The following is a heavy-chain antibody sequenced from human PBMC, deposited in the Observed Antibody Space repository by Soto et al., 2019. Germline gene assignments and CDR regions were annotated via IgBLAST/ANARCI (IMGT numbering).Heavy chain of an antibody. D-gene: IGHD6-6*01. CDR3: ARQAARNYIDS. J-gene: IGHJ4*02. CDR1: GFTFSDYS. CDR2: IDSRGRTL. V-gene: IGHV3-11*01. Sequence: GGSLRLSCVASGFTFSDYSMSWIRQAPGKGLEWLTFIDSRGRTLSYADSVRGRFTISRDNAENSVYLQMDSLRADDTAVYYCARQAARNYIDSWGQGNSVTVSS.